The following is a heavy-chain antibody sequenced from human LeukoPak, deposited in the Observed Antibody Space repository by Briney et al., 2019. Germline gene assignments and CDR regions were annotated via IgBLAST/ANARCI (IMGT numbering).Heavy chain of an antibody. Sequence: SETLSLTCTVSGGSISSSSYYWGWIRQPPGKGLEWIGSIYYSGSTYYNPSLKSRVTISVDTSKNQFSLKLSSVTAADTAVYYCARSYYDSSGYYYEGNWFDPWGQGTLVTVSS. D-gene: IGHD3-22*01. V-gene: IGHV4-39*01. CDR2: IYYSGST. J-gene: IGHJ5*02. CDR1: GGSISSSSYY. CDR3: ARSYYDSSGYYYEGNWFDP.